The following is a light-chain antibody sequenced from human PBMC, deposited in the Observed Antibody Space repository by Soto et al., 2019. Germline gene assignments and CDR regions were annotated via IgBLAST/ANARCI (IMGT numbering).Light chain of an antibody. CDR2: LGS. Sequence: DIVVTQSPLSLPVTPGEPASISCRSSQSLLHSNGYNYLDWYLQKPGQSPQLLIYLGSNRASGVPDRFSGSGSGTDFTLKISRVEAEDVGLYYCMQALQAPLTFGQATKVEI. J-gene: IGKJ1*01. CDR3: MQALQAPLT. CDR1: QSLLHSNGYNY. V-gene: IGKV2-28*01.